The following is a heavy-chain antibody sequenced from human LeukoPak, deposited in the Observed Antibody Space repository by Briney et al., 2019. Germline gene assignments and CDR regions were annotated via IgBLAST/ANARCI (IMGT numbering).Heavy chain of an antibody. V-gene: IGHV4-59*08. CDR2: VYYSGGT. CDR1: GVSISGYY. J-gene: IGHJ3*02. CDR3: ARRYDFWSDSPPDVFDI. D-gene: IGHD3-3*01. Sequence: SETLSLTCTVSGVSISGYYWNWIRQPPGKGLEWIGCVYYSGGTNYSPSLKSRVTISVDTSQSQLSLKVTSVTAADTAVYYCARRYDFWSDSPPDVFDIWGQGTMVTVSS.